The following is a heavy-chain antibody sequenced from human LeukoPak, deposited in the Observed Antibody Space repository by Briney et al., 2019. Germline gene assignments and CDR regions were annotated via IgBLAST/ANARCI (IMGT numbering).Heavy chain of an antibody. Sequence: PGGSLRLSCAASGLTFSSYSMNWVRQAPGKGLEWVSSISSSSSYIYYADSVKGRFTISRDNAKNSLYLQMNSLRAEDTAVYYCARDGGYSSSWPVDYWGQGTLVTVSS. V-gene: IGHV3-21*01. CDR3: ARDGGYSSSWPVDY. CDR2: ISSSSSYI. J-gene: IGHJ4*02. D-gene: IGHD6-13*01. CDR1: GLTFSSYS.